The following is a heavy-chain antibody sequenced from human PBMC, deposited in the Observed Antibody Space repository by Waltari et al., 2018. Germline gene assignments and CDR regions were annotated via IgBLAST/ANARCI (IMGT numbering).Heavy chain of an antibody. J-gene: IGHJ4*02. CDR2: INQEGSAK. D-gene: IGHD3-3*01. CDR3: ATEEWYRFDY. CDR1: GFSLSDYW. V-gene: IGHV3-7*01. Sequence: EVQLVESGGKLVQSGGSLSPSCAASGFSLSDYWMSWVRQAPGKGLEWVAKINQEGSAKYYVDSVKGRFTISRDNAKNSLYLQMNSLRADETAVYYCATEEWYRFDYWGQGTLVTVSS.